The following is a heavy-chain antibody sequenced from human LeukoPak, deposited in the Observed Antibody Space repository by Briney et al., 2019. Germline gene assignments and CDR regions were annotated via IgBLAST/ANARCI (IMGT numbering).Heavy chain of an antibody. J-gene: IGHJ6*02. CDR2: FDPEDGET. Sequence: ASVKVSCTVSGYTLTELSMHWVRQAPGKGLEWMGGFDPEDGETIYAQKFQGRVTMTEDTSTDTAYMELSSLRSEDTAVYYCARVTIFGVVIRHYYGMDVWGQGTTVTVSS. CDR3: ARVTIFGVVIRHYYGMDV. CDR1: GYTLTELS. D-gene: IGHD3-3*01. V-gene: IGHV1-24*01.